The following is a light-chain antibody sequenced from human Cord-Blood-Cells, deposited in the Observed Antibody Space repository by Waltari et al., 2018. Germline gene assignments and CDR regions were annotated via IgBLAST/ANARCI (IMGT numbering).Light chain of an antibody. CDR1: QGISSY. CDR3: QQYYSYPLT. J-gene: IGKJ4*01. V-gene: IGKV1-8*01. Sequence: AIRITQSPSSLSASTGDRVTITCRASQGISSYLAWYQQEPGKAPKLLNYAASTLQSGVPSRFSGSGSGTDFTLTISCLQSEDFATYYCQQYYSYPLTFGGGTKVEIK. CDR2: AAS.